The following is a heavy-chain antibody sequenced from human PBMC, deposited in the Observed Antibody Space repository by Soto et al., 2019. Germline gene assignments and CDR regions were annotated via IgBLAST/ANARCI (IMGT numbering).Heavy chain of an antibody. J-gene: IGHJ6*02. CDR1: GFSFSTSGVG. CDR3: ASAWYGDQYYSGIGV. V-gene: IGHV2-5*02. D-gene: IGHD6-13*01. Sequence: QITLKESGPTLVKPTQTLTLTCTFSGFSFSTSGVGVAWIRQPPGKALERLAVIYWDDDKRYSPSLKNRLTITKDTYKNQVVLTMINVDPLDTATYYCASAWYGDQYYSGIGVWGRGTVVTVSS. CDR2: IYWDDDK.